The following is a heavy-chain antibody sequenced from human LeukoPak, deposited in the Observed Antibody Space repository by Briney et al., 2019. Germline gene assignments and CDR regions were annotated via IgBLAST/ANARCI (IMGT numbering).Heavy chain of an antibody. D-gene: IGHD3-22*01. CDR2: VYPGDSDT. CDR1: GYRSTSYW. CDR3: ARRRYYYDSSGYRKAYNWFDP. J-gene: IGHJ5*02. Sequence: GESLKISCQGSGYRSTSYWIGWVRQVPGKGLEWMGIVYPGDSDTRYSPSFQGQVTISADKSISTAYLQWSSLKASDTAMYYCARRRYYYDSSGYRKAYNWFDPWGQGTLVTVSS. V-gene: IGHV5-51*01.